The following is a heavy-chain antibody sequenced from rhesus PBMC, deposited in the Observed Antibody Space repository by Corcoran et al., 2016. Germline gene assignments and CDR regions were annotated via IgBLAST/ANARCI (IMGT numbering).Heavy chain of an antibody. CDR3: ASIVGATLGLSDY. CDR1: GGSISDDYY. Sequence: QVQLQESGPGLVKPSETLSLTCAVSGGSISDDYYWSWIRQPPGKGLEWIGYIYGSGGGTNYNPSLQNRVTNSIDTSKNQFSLKLSSVTAADTAVYYCASIVGATLGLSDYWGQGVLVTVSS. J-gene: IGHJ4*01. CDR2: IYGSGGGT. V-gene: IGHV4-106*01. D-gene: IGHD1-44*02.